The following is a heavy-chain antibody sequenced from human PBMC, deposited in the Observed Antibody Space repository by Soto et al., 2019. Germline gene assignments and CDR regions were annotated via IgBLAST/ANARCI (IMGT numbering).Heavy chain of an antibody. CDR3: ARYLTVVTPTYYYGMDV. CDR1: GGSISSWY. D-gene: IGHD2-21*02. V-gene: IGHV4-59*08. J-gene: IGHJ6*02. Sequence: PSETLSLTWRVSGGSISSWYWNWIRQPPGKGLEWIGYIYYSGSTNYNPSLKSRVTISVDTSKNQFSLKLSSVTAADTAVYYCARYLTVVTPTYYYGMDVWGQGTTVTVSS. CDR2: IYYSGST.